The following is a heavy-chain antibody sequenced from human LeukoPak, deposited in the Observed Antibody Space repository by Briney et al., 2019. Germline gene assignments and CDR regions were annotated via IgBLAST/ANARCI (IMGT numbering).Heavy chain of an antibody. V-gene: IGHV1-2*02. CDR2: IGPHSSAT. CDR3: AREGNGLLSKDFDY. CDR1: GFTFTDYY. Sequence: ASVKVSCKPSGFTFTDYYIHWVRQAPGQGLEWMGYIGPHSSATSSPQEFQGRVTMTRDTSMSTAYMELTRLTSDDTAVYYCAREGNGLLSKDFDYWGQGTLVTVSS. J-gene: IGHJ4*02. D-gene: IGHD2/OR15-2a*01.